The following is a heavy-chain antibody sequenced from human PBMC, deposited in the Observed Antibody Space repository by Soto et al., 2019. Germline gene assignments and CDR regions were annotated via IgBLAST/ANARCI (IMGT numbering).Heavy chain of an antibody. Sequence: SGTLSLTCTVSGGSLSSYYWSWIRQPPGKGLEWIGYIYYSGSTNYNPSLKSRVTISVDTSKNQFSLKLSSVTAADTAVYYCARATRFYVSGSRAQPDDYSGPGP. CDR1: GGSLSSYY. CDR3: ARATRFYVSGSRAQPDDY. V-gene: IGHV4-59*01. J-gene: IGHJ4*02. D-gene: IGHD3-10*01. CDR2: IYYSGST.